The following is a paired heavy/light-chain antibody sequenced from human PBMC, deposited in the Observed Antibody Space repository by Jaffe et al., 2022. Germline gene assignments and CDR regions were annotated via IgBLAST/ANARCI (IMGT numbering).Light chain of an antibody. CDR3: CSYVGRNLVV. J-gene: IGLJ7*01. Sequence: QSALTQPASVSGSPGQSITISCTGTSSDVGSYNLVSWYQQYPGKAPKLMIYDVTKRPSGVSNRFSGSKSGNTASLTISGLQADDEADYYCCSYVGRNLVVFGGGTQLTVL. CDR2: DVT. V-gene: IGLV2-23*02. CDR1: SSDVGSYNL.
Heavy chain of an antibody. Sequence: QVQLVESGGGVVQPGGSLRLSCAASGFTFTNFGMHWVRQAPGKGLEWVGHIRYEGITKYYVDSVKGRFTISRDISQNTLYLQMNSLRPEDTAVYFCTKDLSGTWASEYWGQGTLVTVSS. V-gene: IGHV3-30*02. J-gene: IGHJ4*02. D-gene: IGHD6-25*01. CDR1: GFTFTNFG. CDR2: IRYEGITK. CDR3: TKDLSGTWASEY.